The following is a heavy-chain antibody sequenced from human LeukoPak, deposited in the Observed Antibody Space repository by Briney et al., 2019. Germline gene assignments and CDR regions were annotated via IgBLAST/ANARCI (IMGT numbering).Heavy chain of an antibody. V-gene: IGHV1-69*01. J-gene: IGHJ4*02. CDR3: ARDASIYVSNGYYYLW. Sequence: SLKVSCKASGGTFSSYAISWVRQAPGQGLEWMGGIIPIFGTANYAQKFQGRVTITADESSSTAYMELSSLRSEDTAVYYCARDASIYVSNGYYYLWWGQGTLVTVSS. D-gene: IGHD3-22*01. CDR1: GGTFSSYA. CDR2: IIPIFGTA.